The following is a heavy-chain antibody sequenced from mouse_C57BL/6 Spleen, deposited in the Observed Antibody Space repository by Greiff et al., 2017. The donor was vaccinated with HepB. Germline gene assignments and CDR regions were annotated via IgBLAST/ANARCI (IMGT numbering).Heavy chain of an antibody. J-gene: IGHJ1*03. CDR2: IYPGDGDT. Sequence: QVQLQQSGPELVKPGASVKISCKASGYAFSSSWMNWVKQRPGKGLEWIGRIYPGDGDTNYNGKFKGKATLTADKSSSTAYMQLSSLTSADSAVYFCARDYDYGYWYFDVWGTGTTVTVSS. D-gene: IGHD2-4*01. CDR1: GYAFSSSW. V-gene: IGHV1-82*01. CDR3: ARDYDYGYWYFDV.